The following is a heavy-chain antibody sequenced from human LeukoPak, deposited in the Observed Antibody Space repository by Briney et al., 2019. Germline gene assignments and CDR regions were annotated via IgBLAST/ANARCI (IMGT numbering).Heavy chain of an antibody. CDR2: IIPILGIA. Sequence: SVKVSCKASGGTFSSYAISWVRQAPGQGLEWMGRIIPILGIANYAQKFQGRVTVTADKSTSTAYMELSSPRSEDTAVYYCARVDTAMVIDYWGQGTLVTVSS. D-gene: IGHD5-18*01. CDR3: ARVDTAMVIDY. CDR1: GGTFSSYA. J-gene: IGHJ4*02. V-gene: IGHV1-69*04.